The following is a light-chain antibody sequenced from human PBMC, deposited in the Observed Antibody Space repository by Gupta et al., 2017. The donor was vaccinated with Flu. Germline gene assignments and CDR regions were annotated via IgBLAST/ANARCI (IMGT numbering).Light chain of an antibody. CDR3: QGDNDYPWT. J-gene: IGKJ1*01. CDR2: KAS. CDR1: QTISSW. Sequence: DIQMTQSPSTLSASVGDRVTITCRASQTISSWLAWYQQRPGKAPNLLIYKASTVESGVPSRFSGSASGTEIMLTIRILHPDDFATYYIQGDNDYPWTFGQGTKVEVK. V-gene: IGKV1-5*03.